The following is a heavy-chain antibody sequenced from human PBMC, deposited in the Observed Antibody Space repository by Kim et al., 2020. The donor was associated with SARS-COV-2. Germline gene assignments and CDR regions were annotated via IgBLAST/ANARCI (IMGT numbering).Heavy chain of an antibody. CDR3: ARETEQQLVVYGMDV. Sequence: SVKVSCKASGGTFSSYAISWVRQAPGQGLEWMGGIIPIFGTANYAQKFQGRVTITADESTSTAYMELSSLRSEDTAVYYCARETEQQLVVYGMDVWGQGTTVTVSS. J-gene: IGHJ6*02. CDR2: IIPIFGTA. D-gene: IGHD6-13*01. CDR1: GGTFSSYA. V-gene: IGHV1-69*13.